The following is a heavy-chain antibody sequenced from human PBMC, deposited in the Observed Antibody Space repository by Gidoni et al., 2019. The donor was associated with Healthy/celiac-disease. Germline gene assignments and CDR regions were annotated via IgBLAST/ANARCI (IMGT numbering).Heavy chain of an antibody. Sequence: EVQLVESGGGLVQPGGSLRLSCAASGFTCSSYEMNWVRQAPGKGMELFSDISSSGSTIYYADSVKGRFTISRDNAKNSLYLQMNSLRAEDTAVYYCARERITMVRGEGFDPWGQGTLVTVSS. D-gene: IGHD3-10*01. V-gene: IGHV3-48*03. CDR1: GFTCSSYE. CDR2: ISSSGSTI. CDR3: ARERITMVRGEGFDP. J-gene: IGHJ5*02.